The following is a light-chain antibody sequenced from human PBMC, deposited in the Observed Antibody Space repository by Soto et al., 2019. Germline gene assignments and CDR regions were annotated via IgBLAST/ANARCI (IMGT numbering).Light chain of an antibody. J-gene: IGKJ2*01. CDR2: RVS. CDR3: MQGARWPYT. Sequence: IVLTQSPLSLPVTLGQPASISCRSSESPVITDGDTLLNWFPQRPGQSPRRLSYRVSNRDFGVPDKFSGSGSGTEFTLKISSVEAEDVAIYYCMQGARWPYTFGQGTKLEI. CDR1: ESPVITDGDTL. V-gene: IGKV2-30*01.